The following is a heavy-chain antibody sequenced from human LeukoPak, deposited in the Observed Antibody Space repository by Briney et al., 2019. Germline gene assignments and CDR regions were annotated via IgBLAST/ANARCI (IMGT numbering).Heavy chain of an antibody. CDR3: ARGGSYYTPSDY. Sequence: GGSLRLSCAASGFTFSSYAMGWVRQAPGKGLEWVSVIYSGGSTYYADSVKGRFTISRDNSKNTLYLQMNSLRAEDTAVYYCARGGSYYTPSDYWGQGTLVTVSS. J-gene: IGHJ4*02. D-gene: IGHD1-26*01. CDR2: IYSGGST. V-gene: IGHV3-53*01. CDR1: GFTFSSYA.